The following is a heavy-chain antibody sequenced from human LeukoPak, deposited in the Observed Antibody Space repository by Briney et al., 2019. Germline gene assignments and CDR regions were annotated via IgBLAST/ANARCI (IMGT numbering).Heavy chain of an antibody. CDR2: IYYSGST. D-gene: IGHD6-19*01. CDR3: ARGDTSGSFSFDH. J-gene: IGHJ4*02. CDR1: GFTFSSYW. V-gene: IGHV4-31*02. Sequence: LRLSCAASGFTFSSYWMHWVRQHPGKGLEWIGYIYYSGSTYYNPSLKSRVTISVDTSKNQFSLKLSSVTAADTALYYCARGDTSGSFSFDHWGQGTLVTVSS.